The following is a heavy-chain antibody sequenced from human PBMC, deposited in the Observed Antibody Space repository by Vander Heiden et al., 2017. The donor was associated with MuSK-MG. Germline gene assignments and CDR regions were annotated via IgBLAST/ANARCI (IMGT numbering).Heavy chain of an antibody. CDR2: ISYDGSNK. V-gene: IGHV3-30*04. D-gene: IGHD6-6*01. CDR1: GFTFSSYA. CDR3: ARDPGSIAALTYYFDY. Sequence: QVQLVESGGGVVQPGRSLRLSCAASGFTFSSYAMHWVRQAPGKGLEWVAVISYDGSNKYYADSVKGRFTISRDNSKNTLYLQMNSLRAEDTAVYYCARDPGSIAALTYYFDYWGQGTLVNVSS. J-gene: IGHJ4*02.